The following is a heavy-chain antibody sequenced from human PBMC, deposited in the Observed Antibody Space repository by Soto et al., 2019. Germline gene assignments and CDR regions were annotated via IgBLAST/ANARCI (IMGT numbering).Heavy chain of an antibody. Sequence: QVQLVQSGAEVKKPGASVKVSCKASGYIFNYYYIHWVRQAPGQGLEWMGIINPSGGSTTYAQKFPGRVTMTRDTSKSTVYMQLSSLRAEDTAVYYCSSGPWSGGDSVLYSRFDPWGQGTLVTVSS. CDR3: SSGPWSGGDSVLYSRFDP. CDR2: INPSGGST. J-gene: IGHJ5*02. CDR1: GYIFNYYY. D-gene: IGHD2-21*02. V-gene: IGHV1-46*02.